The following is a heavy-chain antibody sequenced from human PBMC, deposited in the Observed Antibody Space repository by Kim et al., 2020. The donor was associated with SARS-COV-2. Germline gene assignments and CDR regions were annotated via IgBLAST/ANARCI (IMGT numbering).Heavy chain of an antibody. Sequence: GGSLRLSCAASRFTLSNYWMSWVRQAPGKGLEWVANIKQDGSEKYYVDSVKGRFSISRDNPKNSLYLQMNSLRAEDTAVYYCARRVRGSGSLWRGFYGMDVWGQGTKVTVSS. CDR2: IKQDGSEK. CDR1: RFTLSNYW. D-gene: IGHD3-10*01. V-gene: IGHV3-7*01. J-gene: IGHJ6*02. CDR3: ARRVRGSGSLWRGFYGMDV.